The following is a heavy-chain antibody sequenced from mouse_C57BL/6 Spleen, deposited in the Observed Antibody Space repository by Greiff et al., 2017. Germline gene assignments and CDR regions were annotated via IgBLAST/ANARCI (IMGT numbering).Heavy chain of an antibody. V-gene: IGHV1-72*01. D-gene: IGHD1-1*01. Sequence: QVQLQQPGAELVKPGASVKLSCKASGYTFTSYWMHWVKQRPGRGLEWIGRIDPNSGGTKYNAKFKSKATLTVDKPSSTAYMQISSLTSEDSAVYYCARSDLYYGSSSGYFDVWGTGTTVTVSS. CDR3: ARSDLYYGSSSGYFDV. CDR1: GYTFTSYW. J-gene: IGHJ1*03. CDR2: IDPNSGGT.